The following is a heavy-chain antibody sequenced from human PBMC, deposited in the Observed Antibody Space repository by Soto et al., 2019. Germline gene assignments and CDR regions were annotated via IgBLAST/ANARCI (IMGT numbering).Heavy chain of an antibody. Sequence: SETLSLTCTVSGGSISSSSYYWGWIRKPPGKGLEWIGSIYYSGSTYYNPSLKSRVTISVDTSKNQFSLKLSSVTAADTAVYYCARFHSSSWSGYDYGMDVWGQGTTVTVSS. CDR2: IYYSGST. CDR3: ARFHSSSWSGYDYGMDV. D-gene: IGHD6-13*01. V-gene: IGHV4-39*01. J-gene: IGHJ6*02. CDR1: GGSISSSSYY.